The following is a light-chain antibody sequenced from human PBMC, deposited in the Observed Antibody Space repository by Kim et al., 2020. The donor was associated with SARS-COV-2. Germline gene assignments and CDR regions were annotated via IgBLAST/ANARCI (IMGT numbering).Light chain of an antibody. CDR2: DVS. Sequence: QSALTQPASVSGSPGQSITISCTGTSSDVGGHNFVSWYQQYPGEVPKLMIYDVSKRPSGVSNRFSGSKSGDTASLTISGLQAEDEADYYCSSYISGNTLIFGGGTQLTVL. J-gene: IGLJ2*01. V-gene: IGLV2-14*03. CDR3: SSYISGNTLI. CDR1: SSDVGGHNF.